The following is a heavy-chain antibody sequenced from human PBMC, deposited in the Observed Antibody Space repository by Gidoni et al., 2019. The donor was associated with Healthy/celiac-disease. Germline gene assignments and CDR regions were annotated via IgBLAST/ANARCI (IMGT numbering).Heavy chain of an antibody. CDR3: ARWGPLGYCSSTSCLNWFDP. D-gene: IGHD2-2*01. V-gene: IGHV1-2*06. J-gene: IGHJ5*02. CDR1: GYTFTGYY. Sequence: QVQLVQSGAEVKKPGASVQVSCKASGYTFTGYYLHWVRQAPGQGLEWMGRINPNSGGTNYAQKFQGRVTMTRDTSISTAYMELSRLRSDDTAVYYCARWGPLGYCSSTSCLNWFDPWGQGTLVTVSS. CDR2: INPNSGGT.